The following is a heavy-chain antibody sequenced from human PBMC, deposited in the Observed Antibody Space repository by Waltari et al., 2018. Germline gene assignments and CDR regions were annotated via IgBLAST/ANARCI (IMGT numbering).Heavy chain of an antibody. J-gene: IGHJ4*02. D-gene: IGHD3-10*01. V-gene: IGHV4-59*12. CDR3: ARDIGHNYNGGY. Sequence: QVQLRESGPGLVKPSEALSLTCAVSGAAFSSYWWSWIRQSPGKGLEWIGEINDNTGSTNYNPSLKSRVSISKDASKNQFSLMLSSVTAADTAVYYCARDIGHNYNGGYWGQGVLVTVSS. CDR1: GAAFSSYW. CDR2: INDNTGST.